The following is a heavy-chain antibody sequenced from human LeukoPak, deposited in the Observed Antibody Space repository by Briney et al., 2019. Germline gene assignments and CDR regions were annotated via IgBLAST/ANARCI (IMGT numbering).Heavy chain of an antibody. V-gene: IGHV3-66*01. CDR3: AGAPVDPYYFDY. CDR2: IYSAGNT. Sequence: GGSLRLSCAASGITVSSNYMTWVRQAPGKGLEWVSFIYSAGNTYYADSVKGRFTISRDNSKNTLYLQMNSLRAEDTAVYYCAGAPVDPYYFDYWGQGTLVTVSS. J-gene: IGHJ4*02. CDR1: GITVSSNY. D-gene: IGHD4-23*01.